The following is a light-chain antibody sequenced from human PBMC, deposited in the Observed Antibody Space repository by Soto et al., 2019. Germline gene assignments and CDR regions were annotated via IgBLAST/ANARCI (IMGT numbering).Light chain of an antibody. CDR1: SGSVSNSYY. CDR3: VLYMGSGIWV. V-gene: IGLV8-61*01. CDR2: TTN. J-gene: IGLJ3*02. Sequence: QTVMTQEPSFSVSPGGTVTLTCGLSSGSVSNSYYPSWYQQTPGQAPRTLIYTTNTRSSGVPDRFSGSILGNKAALTITGAQADDESDYYCVLYMGSGIWVFGGGTKVTVL.